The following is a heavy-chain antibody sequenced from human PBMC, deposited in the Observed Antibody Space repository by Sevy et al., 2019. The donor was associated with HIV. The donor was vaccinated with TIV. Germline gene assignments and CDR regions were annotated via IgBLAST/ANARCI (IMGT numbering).Heavy chain of an antibody. V-gene: IGHV4-39*01. CDR2: IYYVGTS. CDR3: ARVAGGENYDYGIDV. Sequence: SETLSLTCTVSGGSITSSAHYWGWIRQSPGKGLEWIGAIYYVGTSYANPSLTSRVTFSADTSKNIFSLSLTSLTAADTAIYYCARVAGGENYDYGIDVWGLGTSVTVSS. D-gene: IGHD2-21*01. J-gene: IGHJ6*02. CDR1: GGSITSSAHY.